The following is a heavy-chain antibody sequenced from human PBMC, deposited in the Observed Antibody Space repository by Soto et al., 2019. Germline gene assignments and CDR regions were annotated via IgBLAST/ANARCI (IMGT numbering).Heavy chain of an antibody. Sequence: PSETLSLTCAFYGGSFSGYYWSWIRQPPGKGLEWIGEINHSGSTNYNPSLKSRVTISVDTSKNQFSLKLSSVTTADTAVYYCARIRDSYGSDRRCAFDIWGQGTMVTVSS. CDR2: INHSGST. J-gene: IGHJ3*02. V-gene: IGHV4-34*01. CDR3: ARIRDSYGSDRRCAFDI. CDR1: GGSFSGYY. D-gene: IGHD5-18*01.